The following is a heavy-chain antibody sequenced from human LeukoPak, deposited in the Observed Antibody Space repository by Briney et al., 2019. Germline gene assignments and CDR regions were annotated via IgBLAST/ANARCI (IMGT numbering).Heavy chain of an antibody. J-gene: IGHJ6*03. CDR2: MNPNSGNT. Sequence: ASVKVSCKASGYTFASYDINWVRQATGQGLEWMGWMNPNSGNTGYAQKFQGRVTITRNTSISTAYMELSTLRSGDTAVYYCTRVPYYHYYMDVWGKGTTVTVSS. CDR1: GYTFASYD. V-gene: IGHV1-8*03. CDR3: TRVPYYHYYMDV.